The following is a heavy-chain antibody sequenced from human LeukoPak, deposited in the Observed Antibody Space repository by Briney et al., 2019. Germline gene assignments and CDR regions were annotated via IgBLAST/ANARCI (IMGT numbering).Heavy chain of an antibody. J-gene: IGHJ4*02. CDR2: IYYSGST. CDR1: GGSFSGYY. Sequence: SETLSLTCAVYGGSFSGYYWGWIRQPPGKGLEWIGSIYYSGSTYYNPSLKSRVTISVDTSKDQFSLKLSSVTAADTAVYYCATPQLSHYFDYWGQGTLVTVSS. V-gene: IGHV4-39*01. D-gene: IGHD2/OR15-2a*01. CDR3: ATPQLSHYFDY.